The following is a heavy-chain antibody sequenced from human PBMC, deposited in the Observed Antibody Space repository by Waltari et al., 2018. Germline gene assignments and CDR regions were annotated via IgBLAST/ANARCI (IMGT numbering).Heavy chain of an antibody. CDR2: MNPNTGYT. D-gene: IGHD5-12*01. Sequence: QVQLLQSGAEVMKPGASVKVSCQASGYTFPTYAIHWVRQAAGQGFEWMGWMNPNTGYTVYAQKFQGRVTMTRDTSISTAFMELSGLSSDDTALYYCARGRDVYAGYDYNWFDPWGQGSLVTVSS. CDR1: GYTFPTYA. V-gene: IGHV1-8*02. CDR3: ARGRDVYAGYDYNWFDP. J-gene: IGHJ5*02.